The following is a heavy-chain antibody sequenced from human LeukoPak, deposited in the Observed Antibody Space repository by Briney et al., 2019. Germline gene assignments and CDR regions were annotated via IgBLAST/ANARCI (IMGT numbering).Heavy chain of an antibody. CDR2: IKQDGSEK. V-gene: IGHV3-7*01. CDR3: AKDGLYSSSWTDY. CDR1: GFTFSSYW. Sequence: PGGSLRLSCAASGFTFSSYWMSWVRQAPGKGLEWVANIKQDGSEKYYADSVKGRFTISRDNSKNTLYLQMNSLRAEDTAVYYCAKDGLYSSSWTDYWGQGTLVTVSS. D-gene: IGHD6-13*01. J-gene: IGHJ4*02.